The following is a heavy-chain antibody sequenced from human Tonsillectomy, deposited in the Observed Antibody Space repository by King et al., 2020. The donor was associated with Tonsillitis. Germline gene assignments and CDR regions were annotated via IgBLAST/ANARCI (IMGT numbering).Heavy chain of an antibody. CDR1: GFTFSSYG. D-gene: IGHD2-21*02. J-gene: IGHJ4*02. CDR3: AKEWHIVVVTPRPPFDY. CDR2: IAYDGSNK. V-gene: IGHV3-30*18. Sequence: HVQLVESGGGGVQPGRSLRLSCAASGFTFSSYGMHWVRKAPGRGLEWVAVIAYDGSNKYYADSVKGRFTISRDNSKNTLYLQMKSLRAEDTAVYYCAKEWHIVVVTPRPPFDYWGQGTLFTVSS.